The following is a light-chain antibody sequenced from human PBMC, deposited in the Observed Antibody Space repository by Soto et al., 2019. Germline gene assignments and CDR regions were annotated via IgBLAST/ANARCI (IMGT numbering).Light chain of an antibody. CDR1: QGIDRW. V-gene: IGKV1-12*01. Sequence: DIQMTQSPSSLSASVGDRVTITGRASQGIDRWLAWYQQTPGKAPKVLIYAASSLRSGVPSRFSGRGFGTDFSLPISRLQPEDLATYYCKQSKSSPLTFGGGTKVDIK. CDR2: AAS. CDR3: KQSKSSPLT. J-gene: IGKJ4*01.